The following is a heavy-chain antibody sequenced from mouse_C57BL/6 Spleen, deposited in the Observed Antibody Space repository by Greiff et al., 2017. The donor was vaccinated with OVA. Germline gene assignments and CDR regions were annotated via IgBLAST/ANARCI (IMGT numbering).Heavy chain of an antibody. CDR1: GYTFPSYW. Sequence: VQLHQPGAELVKPGASVKLSCKASGYTFPSYWMHWVKQRPGRGLEWVGRIDPNSGGTKYNEKFKGKATLTVDKPSSTAYMQLSSLTSEDSAVYYCARSADGYLYYFDYWGQGTTLTVAS. J-gene: IGHJ2*01. CDR3: ARSADGYLYYFDY. D-gene: IGHD2-3*01. CDR2: IDPNSGGT. V-gene: IGHV1-72*01.